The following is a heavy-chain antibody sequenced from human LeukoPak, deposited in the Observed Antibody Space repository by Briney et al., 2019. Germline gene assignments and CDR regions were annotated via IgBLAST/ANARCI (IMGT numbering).Heavy chain of an antibody. CDR3: ATHGEGSSWYYFDY. J-gene: IGHJ4*02. V-gene: IGHV4-59*01. CDR2: IYYSGST. D-gene: IGHD6-13*01. Sequence: PSETLSLTCTVSGGSISNYYWSWIRQPPGKGLEWIGHIYYSGSTNYNPSLKSRVTISVDTSKSQFSLKLSSVTAADTAVYYCATHGEGSSWYYFDYWGQGTLVTVSS. CDR1: GGSISNYY.